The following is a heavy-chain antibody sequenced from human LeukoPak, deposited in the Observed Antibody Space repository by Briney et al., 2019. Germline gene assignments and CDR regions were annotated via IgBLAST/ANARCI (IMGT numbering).Heavy chain of an antibody. J-gene: IGHJ5*02. D-gene: IGHD3-9*01. V-gene: IGHV3-23*01. CDR1: GFIFSNYA. CDR2: ISGSGGST. CDR3: AKDLRYFDWPTP. Sequence: GGSVRLSCAASGFIFSNYAMSWDRQAPGKGLEWVSAISGSGGSTCYADSVNGRFTISRDNSKNTLSLQMNSLRAEDTAVYYCAKDLRYFDWPTPWGQGTVVTVSS.